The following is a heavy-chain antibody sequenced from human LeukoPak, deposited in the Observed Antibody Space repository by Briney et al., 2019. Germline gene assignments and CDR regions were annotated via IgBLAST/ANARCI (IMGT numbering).Heavy chain of an antibody. J-gene: IGHJ4*02. CDR2: INQDGSKE. CDR1: GFIFSDYW. D-gene: IGHD5-12*01. CDR3: VRDGGVSGYDLLDY. Sequence: GGSLRLSCTASGFIFSDYWMTWVRQAPGKGLEWVAQINQDGSKEYYIDSVKARFSISRDNAKNSLSLQMNSLRAEDTAVYYCVRDGGVSGYDLLDYWGQGTLVTVSS. V-gene: IGHV3-7*01.